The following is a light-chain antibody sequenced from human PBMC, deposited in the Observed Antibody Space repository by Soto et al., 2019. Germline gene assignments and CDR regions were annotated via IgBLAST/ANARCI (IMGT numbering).Light chain of an antibody. J-gene: IGKJ5*01. CDR2: GAS. V-gene: IGKV3-20*01. CDR1: QSVIITY. CDR3: HQYGSSPIT. Sequence: EIVLTQAPGTLSLSPGERATLSCRASQSVIITYLAWYQQKPGQAPRRLIYGASSRATGIPDRFSGGGSGTDFSLPISRLEPEDYAVYYCHQYGSSPITFGQGTRLEIK.